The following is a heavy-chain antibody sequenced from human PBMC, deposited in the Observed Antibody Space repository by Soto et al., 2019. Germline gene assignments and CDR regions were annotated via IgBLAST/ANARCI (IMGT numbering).Heavy chain of an antibody. J-gene: IGHJ5*02. CDR2: IYYSGST. CDR1: GGSISSYY. CDR3: ARLLWSRGDWFDP. V-gene: IGHV4-59*08. Sequence: QVQLQESGPGLVKPSETLSLTCTVSGGSISSYYWSWIRQPPGKGLEWIGYIYYSGSTNYNPSLKSRVTISVDTSKNQFSLKPSSVTAADTAVYYCARLLWSRGDWFDPWGQGTLVTVSS. D-gene: IGHD3-10*01.